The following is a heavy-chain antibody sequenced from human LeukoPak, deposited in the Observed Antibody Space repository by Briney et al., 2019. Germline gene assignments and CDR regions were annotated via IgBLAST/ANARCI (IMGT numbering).Heavy chain of an antibody. CDR1: GGTFSSYA. CDR3: ARALVVVAANYYFDY. J-gene: IGHJ4*02. D-gene: IGHD2-15*01. Sequence: SVKVSCKASGGTFSSYAIGWVRQAPGQGLEWMGRIIPIFGTANYAQKFQGRVTITTDESTSTAYMELSSLRSEDTAVYYCARALVVVAANYYFDYWGQGTLVTVSS. V-gene: IGHV1-69*05. CDR2: IIPIFGTA.